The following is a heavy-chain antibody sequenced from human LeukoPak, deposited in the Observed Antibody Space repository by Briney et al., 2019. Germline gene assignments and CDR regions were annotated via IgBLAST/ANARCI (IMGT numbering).Heavy chain of an antibody. V-gene: IGHV1-18*01. J-gene: IGHJ6*03. D-gene: IGHD3-3*01. Sequence: ASVKVSCKASGYTFTSYGISWVRQAPGQGLEWMGWISAYNGNTNYAQKLQGRVTMTTDTSTSTAYMELRSLRSDDTAVYYCARGGPRITIFGVVITPPTYYYYYYMDVWGKGTTVTVSS. CDR1: GYTFTSYG. CDR3: ARGGPRITIFGVVITPPTYYYYYYMDV. CDR2: ISAYNGNT.